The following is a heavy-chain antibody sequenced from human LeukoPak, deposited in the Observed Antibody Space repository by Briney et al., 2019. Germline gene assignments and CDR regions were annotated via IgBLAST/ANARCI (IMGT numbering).Heavy chain of an antibody. Sequence: GGSLRLSCAASGFTFSNYAMGWVRQAPGKGLEWVSTIRDSGAYGFYADSVKGRFTISRDNAKDSLYLQMNSLRAEDTALYYCAKDQGIAVAGTFDPWGQGTLVTVSS. CDR2: IRDSGAYG. CDR1: GFTFSNYA. CDR3: AKDQGIAVAGTFDP. D-gene: IGHD6-19*01. V-gene: IGHV3-23*01. J-gene: IGHJ5*02.